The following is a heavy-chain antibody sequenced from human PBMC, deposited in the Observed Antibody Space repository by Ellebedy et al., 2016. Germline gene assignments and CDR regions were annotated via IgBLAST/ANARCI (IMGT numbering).Heavy chain of an antibody. CDR2: ISSSSSTI. CDR3: ARCPGGITIFGVVTFYFDY. CDR1: GFTFSSYS. V-gene: IGHV3-48*02. Sequence: GESLKISCAASGFTFSSYSMNWVRQAPGKGLEWVSYISSSSSTIYYADSVKGRFTISRANAKNSLYLQMNSLRDEDTAVYYCARCPGGITIFGVVTFYFDYWGQGTLVTVSS. D-gene: IGHD3-3*01. J-gene: IGHJ4*02.